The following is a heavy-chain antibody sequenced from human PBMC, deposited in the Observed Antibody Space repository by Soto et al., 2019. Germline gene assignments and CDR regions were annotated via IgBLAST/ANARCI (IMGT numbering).Heavy chain of an antibody. J-gene: IGHJ4*02. D-gene: IGHD4-17*01. CDR2: ISYDGSNK. V-gene: IGHV3-30-3*01. CDR3: ARDTEGFDY. Sequence: QVQLVESGGGVVQPGRSLRLSCAASGFTFSSYAMHWVRQAPGKGLEWVAVISYDGSNKYYADSVKGRFTISRDNSKNTLYLQMNSLRAEDTAVYYCARDTEGFDYWGQGTLFTVSS. CDR1: GFTFSSYA.